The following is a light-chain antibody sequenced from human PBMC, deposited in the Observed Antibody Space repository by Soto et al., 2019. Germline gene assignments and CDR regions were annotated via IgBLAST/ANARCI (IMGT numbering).Light chain of an antibody. Sequence: EIVLTQSPGTLSLSPGERVTLSCRASQSLSSGYLAWYQQKFGQAPRLLIYDASRRATGIPERFSGSGSGTDFTLTINRLEPEDFEVYYCQQYGSSPTFGRYQGGY. V-gene: IGKV3-20*01. CDR1: QSLSSGY. CDR2: DAS. CDR3: QQYGSSPT. J-gene: IGKJ1*01.